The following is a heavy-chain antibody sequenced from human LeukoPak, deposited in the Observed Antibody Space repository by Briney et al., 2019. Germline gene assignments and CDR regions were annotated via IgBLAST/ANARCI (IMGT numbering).Heavy chain of an antibody. CDR1: GYTFTGYY. V-gene: IGHV1-2*02. CDR3: ARVRGYGSGKNRFDP. D-gene: IGHD3-10*01. CDR2: INPNSGGT. J-gene: IGHJ5*02. Sequence: ASVKVSCEASGYTFTGYYMNWVRQAPGQGLEWMGWINPNSGGTNYAQKFQCRVTMTRDTSISTAYMELSRLRSDDTPVYYCARVRGYGSGKNRFDPWRQGTLVTVSS.